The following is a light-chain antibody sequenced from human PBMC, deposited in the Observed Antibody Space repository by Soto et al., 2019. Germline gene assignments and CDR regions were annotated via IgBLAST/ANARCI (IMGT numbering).Light chain of an antibody. CDR3: QQYGSSPPVWT. V-gene: IGKV3-20*01. CDR2: GAS. CDR1: QSVSSSY. Sequence: EIVLTQSPGTLSLSPGERATLSCRASQSVSSSYLAWYQQKPGQAPRLLIYGASSRATGIPDRFSGSGSGTAFTPTISRLEPEDFAVYYCQQYGSSPPVWTFGQGTKVEIK. J-gene: IGKJ1*01.